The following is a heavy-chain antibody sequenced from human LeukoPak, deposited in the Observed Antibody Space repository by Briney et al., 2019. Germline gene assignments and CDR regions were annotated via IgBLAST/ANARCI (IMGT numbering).Heavy chain of an antibody. Sequence: EASVKVSCKASGYTFTSYYMHWVRQAPGQGLEWMGIINPSGGSTSYAQKFQGRVTMTRDTSTSTVYVELSSLRSEDTAVYYCARERDLATIPVYYYYYGMDVWGQGTTVTVSS. V-gene: IGHV1-46*01. CDR3: ARERDLATIPVYYYYYGMDV. CDR2: INPSGGST. D-gene: IGHD5-24*01. CDR1: GYTFTSYY. J-gene: IGHJ6*02.